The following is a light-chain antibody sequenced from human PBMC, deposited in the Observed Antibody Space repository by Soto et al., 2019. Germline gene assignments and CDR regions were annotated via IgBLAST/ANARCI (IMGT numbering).Light chain of an antibody. CDR1: QNIDTY. J-gene: IGKJ1*01. CDR2: VAP. CDR3: QQSYSSPRT. V-gene: IGKV1-39*01. Sequence: DIQMTQSPSSLSASVGDSVTITCRTSQNIDTYLNWYQVKPVKAPKLLLSVAPGFQSAAPSNFSGSGSGTDFSLSISSLQPEDFGTYCCQQSYSSPRTFGQGTRVEI.